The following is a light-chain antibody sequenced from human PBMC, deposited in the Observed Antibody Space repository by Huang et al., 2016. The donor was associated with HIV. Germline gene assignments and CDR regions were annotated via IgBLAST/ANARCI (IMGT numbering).Light chain of an antibody. CDR2: GAS. CDR3: QQYGSSPLT. CDR1: QSGSSSY. V-gene: IGKV3-20*01. J-gene: IGKJ4*01. Sequence: EIVLTQSPGTLSLSPGERATLSCRASQSGSSSYLAWSQQRPCQAPRLLLYGASSRATGIPDRFSGSGSGTDFTLTISRLEPEDFAVYYCQQYGSSPLTFGGGTKVEIK.